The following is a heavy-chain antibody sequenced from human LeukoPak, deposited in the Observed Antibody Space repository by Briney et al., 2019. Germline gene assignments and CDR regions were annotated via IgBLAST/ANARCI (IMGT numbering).Heavy chain of an antibody. CDR2: ISGSGGST. J-gene: IGHJ5*02. D-gene: IGHD2-15*01. V-gene: IGHV3-23*01. CDR1: GFTFSNHA. CDR3: ARVAVAATIGWFDP. Sequence: GGSLRLSSAASGFTFSNHAMSWVRQAPGKGLEWVSGISGSGGSTYYADSVKGRFTISRDNSKNTLYLQMNSLRAEDTAVYYCARVAVAATIGWFDPWGQGTLVTVSS.